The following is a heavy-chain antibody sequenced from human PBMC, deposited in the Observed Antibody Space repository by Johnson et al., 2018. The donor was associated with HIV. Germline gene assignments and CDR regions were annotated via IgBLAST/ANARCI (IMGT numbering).Heavy chain of an antibody. J-gene: IGHJ3*02. CDR3: ARDGGGGALDI. CDR1: RFSVSSNY. D-gene: IGHD3-16*01. Sequence: VQLVESGGGLIQPGGSLRLSCAASRFSVSSNYMTWVRQAPGKGLEWVSVIYSGGTIYYADSVKGRFTISRDNAKNSLYLQMNSLRAEDTAVYYCARDGGGGALDIWGQGTMVIVSS. V-gene: IGHV3-53*01. CDR2: IYSGGTI.